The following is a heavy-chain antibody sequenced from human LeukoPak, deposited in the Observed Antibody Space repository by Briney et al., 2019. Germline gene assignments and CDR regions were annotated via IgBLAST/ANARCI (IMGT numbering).Heavy chain of an antibody. Sequence: GASVKVSCKASGYTFTGYYMHWVRQAPGQGLEWMGWINPNSGGTNYAQKFQGRVTMTRDTSISTAYMELSRLRSDDTAVYYCAREPFDILTGYYNEGGSFYDPWGKGTLVTVSS. CDR3: AREPFDILTGYYNEGGSFYDP. CDR2: INPNSGGT. J-gene: IGHJ5*02. V-gene: IGHV1-2*02. D-gene: IGHD3-9*01. CDR1: GYTFTGYY.